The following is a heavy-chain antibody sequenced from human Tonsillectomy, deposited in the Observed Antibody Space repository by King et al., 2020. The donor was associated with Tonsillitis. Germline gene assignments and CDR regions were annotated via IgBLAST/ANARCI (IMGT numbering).Heavy chain of an antibody. D-gene: IGHD3-3*01. J-gene: IGHJ4*02. Sequence: VQLVESGGGLVQPGGSLRLSCAASGFTFSSYWMSWVRQAPGKGLGWGANIKQNVSEKYYLDSVKGRITISRDNAKNSLYLQMNTLRAEDTAVYYCARDSADFWSGYYRSPPDYWGQGILVIVSS. CDR3: ARDSADFWSGYYRSPPDY. CDR2: IKQNVSEK. V-gene: IGHV3-7*01. CDR1: GFTFSSYW.